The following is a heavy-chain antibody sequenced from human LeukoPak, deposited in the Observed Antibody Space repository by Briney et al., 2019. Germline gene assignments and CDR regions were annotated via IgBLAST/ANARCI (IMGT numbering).Heavy chain of an antibody. D-gene: IGHD6-19*01. CDR3: ASSFYSGWYYVY. CDR2: IYYNGST. J-gene: IGHJ4*02. Sequence: SETLSLTCTVSGGSISSSSYYWGWIRQPPGKGLEWIGSIYYNGSTYYNPSLKSRVTISVDTSKNQFSLKLSSVTAADTAVYYCASSFYSGWYYVYWGQGTLVTVSS. V-gene: IGHV4-39*01. CDR1: GGSISSSSYY.